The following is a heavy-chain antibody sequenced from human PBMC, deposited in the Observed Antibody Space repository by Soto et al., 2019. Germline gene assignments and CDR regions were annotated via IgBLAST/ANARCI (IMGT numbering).Heavy chain of an antibody. Sequence: EVQLVESGGGLVQPGGSLRLSCAASGFTFSSYWMSWVRQAPGKGLEWVANIKQDGSEKYYVDSVKGRFTISRDNAKNSLYLQMNSLRAEDTAVYYCARDVYYYYYYMDVWGKGTTVTVSS. V-gene: IGHV3-7*01. CDR1: GFTFSSYW. J-gene: IGHJ6*03. CDR2: IKQDGSEK. CDR3: ARDVYYYYYYMDV.